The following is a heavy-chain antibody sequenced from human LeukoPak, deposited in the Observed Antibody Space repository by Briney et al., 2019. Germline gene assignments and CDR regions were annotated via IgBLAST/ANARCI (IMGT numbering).Heavy chain of an antibody. V-gene: IGHV3-9*01. Sequence: SLRLSCAASGFTFDDYAMHWVRQAPGKGLEWVSGISWSRYIIEYADSVRGRFTISRDNAKNSLFLQMNSLRAEDSAMYYCVRDHVGGSCVDCPLGDAFDTWGQGTMVTVSS. CDR2: ISWSRYII. CDR3: VRDHVGGSCVDCPLGDAFDT. J-gene: IGHJ3*02. CDR1: GFTFDDYA. D-gene: IGHD2-15*01.